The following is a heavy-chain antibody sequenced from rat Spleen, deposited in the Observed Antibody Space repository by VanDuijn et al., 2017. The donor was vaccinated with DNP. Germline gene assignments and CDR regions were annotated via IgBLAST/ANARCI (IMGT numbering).Heavy chain of an antibody. CDR2: IIYDGSST. D-gene: IGHD1-11*01. CDR1: GFTFSDYA. CDR3: TTRGNYGGYDY. J-gene: IGHJ2*01. V-gene: IGHV5S10*01. Sequence: EVQLVESGGGLVQPGNSLKLSCAASGFTFSDYAMAWVRQSPKKGLEWVATIIYDGSSTYYRDSVKGRFTISRDNAKSTLYMQMDSLRSEDSATYYCTTRGNYGGYDYWGQGVMVTVSS.